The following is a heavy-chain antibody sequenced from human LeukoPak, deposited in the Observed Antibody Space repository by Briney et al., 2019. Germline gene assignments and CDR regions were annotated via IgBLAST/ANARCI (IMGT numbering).Heavy chain of an antibody. D-gene: IGHD1-26*01. J-gene: IGHJ4*02. CDR3: ARAQPSRWELRCDY. V-gene: IGHV4-38-2*02. Sequence: PSETLSLTCTVSGYSISSGYYWGWIRQPPGKGLEWIGSIYYSGSTYYNPSLKSRVTISVDTSKNQFSLKLSSVTAADTAVYYCARAQPSRWELRCDYWGQGTLVTVSS. CDR1: GYSISSGYY. CDR2: IYYSGST.